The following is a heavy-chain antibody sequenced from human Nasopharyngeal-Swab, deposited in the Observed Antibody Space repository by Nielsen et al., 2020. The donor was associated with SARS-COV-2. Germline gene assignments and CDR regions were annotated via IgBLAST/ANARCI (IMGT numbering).Heavy chain of an antibody. J-gene: IGHJ6*02. V-gene: IGHV3-9*01. Sequence: SLKISCAASGFTFNDYAMHWVRQAPGKGLEWVSGISWNRGTTGYADSVKGRFTISRDNAKSPLYLQMNSLRAEDTALYYCAKDLNVDTAMVTYYYGMDVWGQGTTVTVSS. CDR1: GFTFNDYA. CDR2: ISWNRGTT. CDR3: AKDLNVDTAMVTYYYGMDV. D-gene: IGHD5-18*01.